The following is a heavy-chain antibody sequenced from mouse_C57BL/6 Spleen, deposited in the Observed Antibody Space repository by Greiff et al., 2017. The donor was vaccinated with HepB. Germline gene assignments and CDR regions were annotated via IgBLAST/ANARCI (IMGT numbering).Heavy chain of an antibody. CDR1: GYTFTSYW. D-gene: IGHD1-1*02. Sequence: QVQLQQPGAELVMPGASVKLSCKASGYTFTSYWMHWVKQRPGQGLEWIGEIDPSDSYTNYNQKFKGKSTLTVDKSSSTAYMQLSSLTSEDSAVYYCARKVGWYDYLDYWGQGTTLTVSS. J-gene: IGHJ2*01. V-gene: IGHV1-69*01. CDR2: IDPSDSYT. CDR3: ARKVGWYDYLDY.